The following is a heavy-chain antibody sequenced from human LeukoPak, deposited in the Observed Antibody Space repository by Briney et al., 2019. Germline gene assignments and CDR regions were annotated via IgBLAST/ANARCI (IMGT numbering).Heavy chain of an antibody. Sequence: PGGSLRLSCAASGFTFSSYSMNWVRQAPGKGLEWVSYISSSSSTIYYADSVKGRFTISRDNSKTTLDLQMNSLRAEDTAVYYCATYYYGSGSYYIDYWGQGTLVTVSS. V-gene: IGHV3-48*01. CDR3: ATYYYGSGSYYIDY. J-gene: IGHJ4*02. D-gene: IGHD3-10*01. CDR2: ISSSSSTI. CDR1: GFTFSSYS.